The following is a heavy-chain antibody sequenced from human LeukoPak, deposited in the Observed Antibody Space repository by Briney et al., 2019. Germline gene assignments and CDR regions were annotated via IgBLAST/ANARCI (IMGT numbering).Heavy chain of an antibody. J-gene: IGHJ4*02. CDR2: ISCSGGST. CDR3: ARADYYDSSHYFDY. V-gene: IGHV3-23*01. D-gene: IGHD3-22*01. Sequence: GGSLRLSCAASGFTFSSYSMNWVRQAPGKGLEWVSAISCSGGSTYYADSVKGRFTIPRDNSKNTLYLQMNSLRAEDTAVYYCARADYYDSSHYFDYWGQGTLVTVSS. CDR1: GFTFSSYS.